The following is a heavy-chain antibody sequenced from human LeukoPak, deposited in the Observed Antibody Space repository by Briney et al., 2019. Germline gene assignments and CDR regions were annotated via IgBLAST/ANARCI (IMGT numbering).Heavy chain of an antibody. CDR1: GYTYSDYY. D-gene: IGHD3-22*01. V-gene: IGHV1-46*01. Sequence: GASVKVSCKASGYTYSDYYMHWVRQAPGQGLEWMGVINPSGGSTTSAQKFQGRVTMTRDTSTSTVYMELRSLRSEDTAVYYCARGPGPADDGGGYCFDYWGQGTLVTVSS. CDR3: ARGPGPADDGGGYCFDY. CDR2: INPSGGST. J-gene: IGHJ4*02.